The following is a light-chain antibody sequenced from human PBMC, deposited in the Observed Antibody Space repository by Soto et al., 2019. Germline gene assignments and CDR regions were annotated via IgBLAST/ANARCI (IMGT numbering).Light chain of an antibody. J-gene: IGKJ3*01. CDR3: QHFNSYPS. CDR1: QGISSA. Sequence: AIQLTQSPSSLSASVGDRVTITCRASQGISSALAWYQQKPGKAPKLLIYDASSLESGVPSTFSGSGSGTDFTLTISSLQPEDFATYYWQHFNSYPSFGPGTKVDIK. CDR2: DAS. V-gene: IGKV1-13*02.